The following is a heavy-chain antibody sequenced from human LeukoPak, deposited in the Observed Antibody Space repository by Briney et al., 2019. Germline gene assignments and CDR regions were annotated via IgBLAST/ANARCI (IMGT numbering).Heavy chain of an antibody. D-gene: IGHD2-15*01. V-gene: IGHV4-38-2*02. CDR3: ARGGTSYGSGKY. J-gene: IGHJ4*02. CDR2: IYHRGST. CDR1: GYSISSGYY. Sequence: SETLSLTCTVSGYSISSGYYWGWIRQPPGKGLEWIGNIYHRGSTYYNPSLKSRVTISVDTSENQFSLKMSSVTAADTAVYYCARGGTSYGSGKYWGQGALVTVSS.